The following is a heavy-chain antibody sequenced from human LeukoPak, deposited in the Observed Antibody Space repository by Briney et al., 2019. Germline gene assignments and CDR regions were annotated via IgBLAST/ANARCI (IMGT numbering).Heavy chain of an antibody. CDR2: IYSGGST. D-gene: IGHD2-2*01. J-gene: IGHJ6*02. CDR3: ARDWVVPAAHPYYYGMDV. V-gene: IGHV3-53*01. CDR1: GFTVSSNY. Sequence: PGGSLRLSCAASGFTVSSNYMSWVRQAPGKGLEWVSVIYSGGSTYYADSVKGRFTISRDNSKNTLYLQMKSLRAEDTAVYYCARDWVVPAAHPYYYGMDVWGQGTTVTVSS.